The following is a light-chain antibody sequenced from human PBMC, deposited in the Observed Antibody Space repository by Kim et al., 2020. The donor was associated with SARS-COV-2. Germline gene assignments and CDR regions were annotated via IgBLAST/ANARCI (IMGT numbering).Light chain of an antibody. J-gene: IGKJ1*01. CDR2: AAS. V-gene: IGKV1-27*01. CDR3: QKYDTAPWT. Sequence: ASRGEGVTNTCRASQGISNYLAWYQQKPGEAPKLLIYAASTLQFGVSTRFSGSGSGTEFTLTISDLQPEDVATYYCQKYDTAPWTFGHGTKVDIK. CDR1: QGISNY.